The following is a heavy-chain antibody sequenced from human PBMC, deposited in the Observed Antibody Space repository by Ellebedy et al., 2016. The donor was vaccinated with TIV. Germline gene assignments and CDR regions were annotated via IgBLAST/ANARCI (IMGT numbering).Heavy chain of an antibody. CDR2: INAGNGNT. V-gene: IGHV1-3*01. D-gene: IGHD3-10*01. CDR1: GYTCTSYA. CDR3: ARGVGFGGVDY. Sequence: AASVKVSCKASGYTCTSYAMHWVRQAPGQRLEWMGWINAGNGNTKYSQKFQGRVTITRDTSASTAYMELSSLRSEDTAVYYCARGVGFGGVDYWGQGTLVTVSS. J-gene: IGHJ4*02.